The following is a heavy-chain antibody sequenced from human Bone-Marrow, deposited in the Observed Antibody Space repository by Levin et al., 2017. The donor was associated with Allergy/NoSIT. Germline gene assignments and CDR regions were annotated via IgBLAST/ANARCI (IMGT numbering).Heavy chain of an antibody. Sequence: GGSLRLSCAASGVIFRTYGIHCVRQTPAPGPQLVSVISYYGSSNYYADPVKGRFTISRDNSTNTLFLQKNSLRAEDTAVFYCARSSYPRGTASHTSLKSHTRGGCYGDYCGQGTLVTV. D-gene: IGHD2-15*01. CDR1: GVIFRTYG. CDR2: ISYYGSSN. CDR3: ARSSYPRGTASHTSLKSHTRGGCYGDY. J-gene: IGHJ4*02. V-gene: IGHV3-30*03.